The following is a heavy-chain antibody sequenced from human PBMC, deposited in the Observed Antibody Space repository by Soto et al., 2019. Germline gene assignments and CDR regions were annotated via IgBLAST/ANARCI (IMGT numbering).Heavy chain of an antibody. V-gene: IGHV3-30*03. J-gene: IGHJ4*02. CDR1: GFTFSSYG. CDR2: ISYDGSNK. Sequence: QVQLVESGGGVVQPGRSLRLSCAASGFTFSSYGMHWVRQAPGKGLEWVAVISYDGSNKYYADSVKGRFTISRDNSKNTLYLQMNSLRAEDTAVYYCARDPSLSSRWYPPLDYWGQGTLVTVSS. CDR3: ARDPSLSSRWYPPLDY. D-gene: IGHD6-13*01.